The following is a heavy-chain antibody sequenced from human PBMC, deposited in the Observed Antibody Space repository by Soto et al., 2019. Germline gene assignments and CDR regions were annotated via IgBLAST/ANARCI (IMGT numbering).Heavy chain of an antibody. CDR3: AKDHGRSIAGAGTKSYYYGMAV. CDR2: ISGSGGST. D-gene: IGHD6-13*01. Sequence: GGSLRLSCAASGFTFSSYAMSWVRQAPGKGLEWVSAISGSGGSTYYADSGKGRLTISRDNSKNTLYLQMNSLRAEDTAVYYCAKDHGRSIAGAGTKSYYYGMAVWGQGTTVTVSS. CDR1: GFTFSSYA. J-gene: IGHJ6*02. V-gene: IGHV3-23*01.